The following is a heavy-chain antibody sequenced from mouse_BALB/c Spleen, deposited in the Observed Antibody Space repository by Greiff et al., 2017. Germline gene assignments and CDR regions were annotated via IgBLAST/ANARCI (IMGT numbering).Heavy chain of an antibody. CDR1: GFSLTSYD. CDR3: VRDGNYGYDGLFAY. D-gene: IGHD2-2*01. V-gene: IGHV2-9-2*01. J-gene: IGHJ3*01. Sequence: VKLKESGPGLVAPSQSLSITCTVSGFSLTSYDISWIRQPPGKGLEWLGVIWTGGGTNYNSAFMSRLSISKDNSKSQVFLKMNSLQTDDTAIYYCVRDGNYGYDGLFAYWGQGTLVTVSA. CDR2: IWTGGGT.